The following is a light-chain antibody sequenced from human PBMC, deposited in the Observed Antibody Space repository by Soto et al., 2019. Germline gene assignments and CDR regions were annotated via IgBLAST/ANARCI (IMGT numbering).Light chain of an antibody. Sequence: QMTQSPLSLSASEGEKIIITCRASRDVGSDVSWYQQKPGQAPRLVIYAASNLYTGVPSRFSGRRSGTEFTLTISSLQPEDFASYYCLQFKSYPLTFGGGTMVDI. J-gene: IGKJ4*01. CDR2: AAS. CDR1: RDVGSD. CDR3: LQFKSYPLT. V-gene: IGKV1-17*01.